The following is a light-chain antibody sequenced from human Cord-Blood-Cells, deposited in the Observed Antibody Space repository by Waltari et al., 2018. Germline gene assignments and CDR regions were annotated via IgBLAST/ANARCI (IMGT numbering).Light chain of an antibody. CDR2: GNS. CDR3: QSYDSSLSGWV. J-gene: IGLJ3*02. Sequence: QSVLTQPRTLAGAPVQWVAIPSPRTSSNIGAGSNLHMYQHLPGTAPKLPIYGNSNRPSGVPDRFSCSKSGTSASLPIPGLQAADAPAYSCQSYDSSLSGWVFGAGTKLTVL. CDR1: SSNIGAGSN. V-gene: IGLV1-40*01.